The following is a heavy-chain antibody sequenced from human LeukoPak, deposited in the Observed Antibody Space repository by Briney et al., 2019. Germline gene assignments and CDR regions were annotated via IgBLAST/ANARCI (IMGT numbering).Heavy chain of an antibody. CDR1: GFTFSSYN. CDR3: ARVKGSYCSDY. Sequence: GGSLRLSCAASGFTFSSYNMNWVRQAPGKGLEWVAYISSSSSTIYYADSVKGRLTISRDNAKNSLYLQMNSLRAEDTAVYYCARVKGSYCSDYWGQGTLVTVSS. CDR2: ISSSSSTI. J-gene: IGHJ4*02. V-gene: IGHV3-48*04. D-gene: IGHD1-26*01.